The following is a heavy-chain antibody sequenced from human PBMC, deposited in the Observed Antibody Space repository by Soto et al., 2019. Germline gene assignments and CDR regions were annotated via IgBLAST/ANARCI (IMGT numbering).Heavy chain of an antibody. V-gene: IGHV1-18*01. J-gene: IGHJ4*02. Sequence: QVQLVQSGAEVEKPGASVKVSCTASGYTFTSFGINWVRQAPGQGLEWMGWVSAYNGNTKYAQKLQSRVTMTTDSSTSTAYIELSSLRSDDTAVYYCARVSLAWAAALITCDYPTNFFDYWGQGTLVTVSS. CDR1: GYTFTSFG. D-gene: IGHD2-2*01. CDR3: ARVSLAWAAALITCDYPTNFFDY. CDR2: VSAYNGNT.